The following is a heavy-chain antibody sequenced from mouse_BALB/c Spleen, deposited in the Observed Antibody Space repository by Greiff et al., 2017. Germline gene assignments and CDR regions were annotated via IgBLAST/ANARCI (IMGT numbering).Heavy chain of an antibody. CDR1: GYTFTSYW. CDR3: ARRDYYGSSYGY. CDR2: IYPGDGDT. Sequence: QVQLKESGAELARPGASVKLSCKASGYTFTSYWMQWVKQRPGQGLEWIGAIYPGDGDTRYTQKFKGKATLTADKSSSTAYMQLSSLASEDSAVYYCARRDYYGSSYGYWGQGTTLTVSS. D-gene: IGHD1-1*01. V-gene: IGHV1-87*01. J-gene: IGHJ2*01.